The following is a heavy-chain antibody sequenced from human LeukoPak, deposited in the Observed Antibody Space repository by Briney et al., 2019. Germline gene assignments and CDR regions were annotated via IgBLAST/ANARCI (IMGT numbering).Heavy chain of an antibody. J-gene: IGHJ6*03. CDR2: ISSSGSTI. Sequence: GGSLRLSCAASGFTFSDYYMSWIRQAPGKGLEWVSYISSSGSTIYYADSVKGRFTISRDNAKNSLYLQMNSLRAEDTAVYYCARGVDCSSTSCYVWHDCYYYLDVWGKGTTVTVSS. V-gene: IGHV3-11*04. CDR3: ARGVDCSSTSCYVWHDCYYYLDV. D-gene: IGHD2-2*01. CDR1: GFTFSDYY.